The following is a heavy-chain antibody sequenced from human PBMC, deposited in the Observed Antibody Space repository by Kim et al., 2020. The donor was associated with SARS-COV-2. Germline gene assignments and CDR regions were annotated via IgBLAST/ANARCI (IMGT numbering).Heavy chain of an antibody. V-gene: IGHV4-31*03. CDR2: IYYSGST. CDR1: GGSISSGGYY. Sequence: SETLSLTCTVSGGSISSGGYYWSWIRQHPGKGLEWIGYIYYSGSTYYNPSLKSRVTISVDTSKNQFSLMLSSVTAADTAVYYWARDTYYYDSSGYYSGGWYFQHWGQGTLVTVSS. CDR3: ARDTYYYDSSGYYSGGWYFQH. J-gene: IGHJ1*01. D-gene: IGHD3-22*01.